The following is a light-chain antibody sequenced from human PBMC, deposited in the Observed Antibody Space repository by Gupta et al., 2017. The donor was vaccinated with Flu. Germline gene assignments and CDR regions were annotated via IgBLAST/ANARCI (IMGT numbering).Light chain of an antibody. J-gene: IGKJ1*01. CDR3: MQGAHWPWA. CDR1: EGLVYSDGNTY. CDR2: LVT. V-gene: IGKV2-30*01. Sequence: DVVVTQSPLSLAVTLGQSASISCRSSEGLVYSDGNTYLHWFQQRPGQSPRRLIYLVTNRDSGVPDRFSGSGSGTDFTLKISRVEAEDVGVYFCMQGAHWPWAFGQGTKLEIK.